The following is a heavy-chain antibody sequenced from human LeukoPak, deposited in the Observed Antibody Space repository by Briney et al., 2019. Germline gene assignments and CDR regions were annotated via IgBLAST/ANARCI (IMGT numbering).Heavy chain of an antibody. J-gene: IGHJ4*02. D-gene: IGHD3-22*01. CDR2: ITGNGGST. Sequence: PGGSLRLSCAASGFIFSNYAMSWFRQAPGKGLEWVSTITGNGGSTYYADSVRGRFTISRDNSKNTLSLQMSRLRAEDSATYYCAKHHDRSGYYEYFDYWGQGTLVTVSS. CDR3: AKHHDRSGYYEYFDY. V-gene: IGHV3-23*01. CDR1: GFIFSNYA.